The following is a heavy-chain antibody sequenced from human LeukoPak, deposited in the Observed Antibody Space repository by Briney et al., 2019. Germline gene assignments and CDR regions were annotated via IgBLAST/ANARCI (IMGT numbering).Heavy chain of an antibody. CDR2: IKQDGSEK. V-gene: IGHV3-7*03. CDR1: GFTFSTYW. Sequence: PGGSLRLSCTASGFTFSTYWMDWVRQAPGKGLEWVANIKQDGSEKYYVDSVKGRFTISRDNAKNSLYLQMNSLRAEDTAVYYCARDRDWYSFDSWGQGTLVTVS. J-gene: IGHJ4*02. D-gene: IGHD6-19*01. CDR3: ARDRDWYSFDS.